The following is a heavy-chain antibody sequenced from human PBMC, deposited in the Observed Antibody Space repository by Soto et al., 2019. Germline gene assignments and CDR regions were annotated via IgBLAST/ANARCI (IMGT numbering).Heavy chain of an antibody. D-gene: IGHD1-26*01. CDR2: IIPIFGTA. CDR3: EVGATDETDAFDI. Sequence: QVQLVQSGAEVKKPGSSVNVSCRASGGTFSSYAISWVRQAPGQGLEWMGGIIPIFGTANYAQKFQGRVMITADKSTSTAYMELSSLRSEDKAVYYCEVGATDETDAFDIWGQGTMVTVSS. V-gene: IGHV1-69*06. CDR1: GGTFSSYA. J-gene: IGHJ3*02.